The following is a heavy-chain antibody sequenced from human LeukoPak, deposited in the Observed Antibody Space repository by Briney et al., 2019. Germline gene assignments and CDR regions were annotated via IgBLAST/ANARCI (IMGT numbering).Heavy chain of an antibody. V-gene: IGHV1-69*06. CDR1: GGTFNNYT. Sequence: GASVKVSCKASGGTFNNYTISWVRQAPGQGLEWMGGIIPIFGTANYAQKFQGRVTITADKSTSTVYMDLSSLRAEDTAVYYCAGSWSPYDAFDIWGQGTMVTVSS. D-gene: IGHD6-13*01. J-gene: IGHJ3*02. CDR2: IIPIFGTA. CDR3: AGSWSPYDAFDI.